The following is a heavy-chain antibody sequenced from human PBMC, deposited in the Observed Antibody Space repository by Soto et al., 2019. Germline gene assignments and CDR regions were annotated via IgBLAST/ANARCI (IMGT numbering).Heavy chain of an antibody. CDR3: ARGLSSKGTLRCWFDP. D-gene: IGHD1-1*01. CDR1: GYTFTSYD. Sequence: ASVKVSCKASGYTFTSYDINWVRQATGQGLEWMGWMNPNSGNTGYAQKFQGRVTMTRNTSISTAYMELSSLRSEDTAVYYCARGLSSKGTLRCWFDPWGQGTLVTVSS. V-gene: IGHV1-8*01. J-gene: IGHJ5*02. CDR2: MNPNSGNT.